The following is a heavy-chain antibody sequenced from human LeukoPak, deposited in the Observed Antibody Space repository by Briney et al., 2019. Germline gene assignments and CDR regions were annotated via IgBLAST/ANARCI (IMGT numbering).Heavy chain of an antibody. J-gene: IGHJ6*02. Sequence: GGSLRLSCAASGFTFSDYYMSWIRQAPGKGLEWVSYISSSGSTIYYADSVKGRFTISRDNAKNSLYLQMNSLRAEDTAVYYCARDTAMVAHYYYGMDVWGQGTTVTVSS. CDR1: GFTFSDYY. CDR2: ISSSGSTI. D-gene: IGHD5-18*01. V-gene: IGHV3-11*04. CDR3: ARDTAMVAHYYYGMDV.